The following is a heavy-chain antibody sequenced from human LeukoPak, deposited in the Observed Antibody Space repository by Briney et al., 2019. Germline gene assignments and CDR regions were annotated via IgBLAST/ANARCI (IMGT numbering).Heavy chain of an antibody. J-gene: IGHJ3*02. D-gene: IGHD3-16*01. V-gene: IGHV4-38-2*01. Sequence: SETLSLTCAVSGYSISTGYYWAWIRQPPGKGLEWIGSIYHSGSTYYNLSLKSRVITSVDTSKNQFSLKMTSVTAADTAVYYCARLFWGIGAFDIWGQGTMVTVSS. CDR1: GYSISTGYY. CDR3: ARLFWGIGAFDI. CDR2: IYHSGST.